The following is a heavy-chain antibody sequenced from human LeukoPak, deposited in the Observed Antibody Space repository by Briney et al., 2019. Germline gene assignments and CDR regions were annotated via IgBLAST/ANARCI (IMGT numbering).Heavy chain of an antibody. Sequence: SVKVSCKASGGTFSSYAISWVRQAPGQGLEWMGGIIPIFGTANYAQKFQGRVTITADESTSTAYMELSSLRSEDTAVYYCAYCGGDCYSSGGAFDIWGQGTMVTVSS. CDR2: IIPIFGTA. CDR1: GGTFSSYA. CDR3: AYCGGDCYSSGGAFDI. J-gene: IGHJ3*02. V-gene: IGHV1-69*13. D-gene: IGHD2-21*02.